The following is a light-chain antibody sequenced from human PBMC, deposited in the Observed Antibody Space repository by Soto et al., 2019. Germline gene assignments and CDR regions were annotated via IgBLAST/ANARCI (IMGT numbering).Light chain of an antibody. V-gene: IGLV2-14*01. J-gene: IGLJ1*01. Sequence: QSALTQPASVSGSPGQSITISCTGTSSDVGGYNSVSWYQQHPGKAPKLMIYEVSNRPSGVSNRFSGSKSGNTASLTISGLQAEDEADYYCNSYTSTSTRVXGTGTKVTVL. CDR1: SSDVGGYNS. CDR3: NSYTSTSTRV. CDR2: EVS.